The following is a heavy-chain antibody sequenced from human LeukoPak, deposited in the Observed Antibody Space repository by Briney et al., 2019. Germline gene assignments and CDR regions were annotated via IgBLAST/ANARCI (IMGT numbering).Heavy chain of an antibody. CDR1: GGSISNRGGFY. D-gene: IGHD2-15*01. V-gene: IGHV4-31*02. Sequence: SETLSLTCTVSGGSISNRGGFYWSWIRQHPGDGLEWIGFISYRGRTYYNPSLKSRVSMSVDTSSSQFSLRLTSVTDQVTAVYYCARISQSSGGFYYWGQGTLVTVSS. J-gene: IGHJ4*02. CDR3: ARISQSSGGFYY. CDR2: ISYRGRT.